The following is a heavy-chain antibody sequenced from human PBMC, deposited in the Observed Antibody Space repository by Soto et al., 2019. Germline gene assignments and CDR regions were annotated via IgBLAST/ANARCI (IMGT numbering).Heavy chain of an antibody. V-gene: IGHV1-46*01. CDR2: INPSGGRT. J-gene: IGHJ4*02. Sequence: ASVKVSCKASGNTFSNYYIHWVRQAPGQGLEWMGTINPSGGRTTYAQKFLGRVTMTRDTSTSTLYMELTSLRAEDTAVYFCARSRLNGYYFDYWGQGIVVTVSS. CDR1: GNTFSNYY. D-gene: IGHD5-12*01. CDR3: ARSRLNGYYFDY.